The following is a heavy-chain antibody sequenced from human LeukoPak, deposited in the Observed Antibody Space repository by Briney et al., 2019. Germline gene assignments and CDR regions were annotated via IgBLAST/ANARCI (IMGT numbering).Heavy chain of an antibody. J-gene: IGHJ6*02. Sequence: SETLSLTCTVSGGSISSYYWSWIRQPPGKGLEWIGYIYYSGSTNYNPSLKSRVTISVDTSKNQFSLKLSSVTAADTAVYYCARSLGHCSGGSCEYYGMDAWGQGTTVTVSS. D-gene: IGHD2-15*01. CDR2: IYYSGST. CDR3: ARSLGHCSGGSCEYYGMDA. V-gene: IGHV4-59*01. CDR1: GGSISSYY.